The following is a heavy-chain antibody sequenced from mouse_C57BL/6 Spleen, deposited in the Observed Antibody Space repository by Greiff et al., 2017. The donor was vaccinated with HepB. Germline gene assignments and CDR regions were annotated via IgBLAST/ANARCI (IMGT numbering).Heavy chain of an antibody. CDR3: TTYYSNYGAY. V-gene: IGHV14-4*01. Sequence: EVQLQQSGAELVRPGASVKLSCTASGFNIKDDYMHWVKQRPEQGLEWIGWIDPENGDTEYASKFQGKATITADTSSNTAYLQLSSLTSEDTAVYYGTTYYSNYGAYWGQGTLVTVSA. CDR2: IDPENGDT. D-gene: IGHD2-5*01. CDR1: GFNIKDDY. J-gene: IGHJ3*01.